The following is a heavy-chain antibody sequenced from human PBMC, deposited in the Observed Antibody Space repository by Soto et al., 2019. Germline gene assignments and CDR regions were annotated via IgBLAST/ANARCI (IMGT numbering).Heavy chain of an antibody. V-gene: IGHV2-5*02. CDR3: AHLPTKIAAAGIGLFDY. D-gene: IGHD6-13*01. CDR1: GFSLSTSGVG. J-gene: IGHJ4*02. Sequence: QITLKESGPTLVKPTQTLTLTCTFSGFSLSTSGVGVGWIRQPPGKALEWLALIYWDDDKRYSPSLKSRLTITKXXSXNPXVLTMTNMDPVDTATYYCAHLPTKIAAAGIGLFDYWGQGTLVTVSS. CDR2: IYWDDDK.